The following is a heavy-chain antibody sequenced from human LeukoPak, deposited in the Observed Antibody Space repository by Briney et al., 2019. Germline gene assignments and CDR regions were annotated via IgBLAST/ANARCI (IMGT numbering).Heavy chain of an antibody. Sequence: PGGSLRLSCAASGFTFSTYAMSWVRQAPGKGLEWVSGISASGGTTYYADSVKGRFTISRDNSKNTLYLQMNSLRGEDTAVYYCTRVSCSGASCSDYWGQGTLVTVSS. D-gene: IGHD2-15*01. V-gene: IGHV3-23*01. J-gene: IGHJ4*02. CDR1: GFTFSTYA. CDR3: TRVSCSGASCSDY. CDR2: ISASGGTT.